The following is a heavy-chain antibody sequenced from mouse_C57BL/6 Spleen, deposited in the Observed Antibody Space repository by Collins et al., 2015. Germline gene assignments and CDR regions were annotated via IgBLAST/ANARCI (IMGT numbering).Heavy chain of an antibody. CDR2: IYPRSGNT. J-gene: IGHJ4*01. V-gene: IGHV1-81*01. CDR3: ARQDYYGSSYNYYAMDY. CDR1: GYTFTSYG. D-gene: IGHD1-1*01. Sequence: QVQLQQSGAELARPGASVKLSCKASGYTFTSYGISWVKQRTGQGLEWIGEIYPRSGNTYYNEKFKGKATLTADKSSSTAYMELRSLTSEDSVVYFCARQDYYGSSYNYYAMDYWGQGTSVTVSS.